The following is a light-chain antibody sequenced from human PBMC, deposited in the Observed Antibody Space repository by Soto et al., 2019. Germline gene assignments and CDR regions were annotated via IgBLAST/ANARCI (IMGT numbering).Light chain of an antibody. CDR1: QIVTGDY. J-gene: IGKJ1*01. Sequence: EVVLTESPGTLTLSPGEGATLHRRASQIVTGDYLAWYQQKPGQAPRLLMYDASTRATGIPDRFSGSGSGTDFTLIISRLEPEDFAVYYCQQYGDSLLTFGQGTKVDIK. CDR3: QQYGDSLLT. V-gene: IGKV3-20*01. CDR2: DAS.